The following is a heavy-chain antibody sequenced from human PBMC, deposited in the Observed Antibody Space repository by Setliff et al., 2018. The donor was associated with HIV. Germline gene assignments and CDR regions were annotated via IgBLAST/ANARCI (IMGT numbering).Heavy chain of an antibody. CDR1: GYTFTNYD. V-gene: IGHV1-8*01. CDR2: MNPDSGLT. J-gene: IGHJ4*02. D-gene: IGHD1-26*01. CDR3: ARVEGATATLTD. Sequence: GASVKVSCKASGYTFTNYDINWVRQVPGQGLEWMGRMNPDSGLTDYAPKLQGRVTMTRDTSTRTVYMELSSLRSEDTAVYYCARVEGATATLTDWGQGTLVTVSS.